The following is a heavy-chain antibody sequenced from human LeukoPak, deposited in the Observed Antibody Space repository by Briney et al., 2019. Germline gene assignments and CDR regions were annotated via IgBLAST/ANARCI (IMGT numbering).Heavy chain of an antibody. Sequence: GGSLRLSSAASGFTFKSAWMNWVRQAPGKGLEWVGLIKNDGRTTDHAAPVKGRFAISRDDSKNTLFLQMNSLKTEDTAVYYCTTGYSTAWHDHCWGQGTLVTVSS. V-gene: IGHV3-15*01. CDR1: GFTFKSAW. J-gene: IGHJ4*02. D-gene: IGHD2/OR15-2a*01. CDR2: IKNDGRTT. CDR3: TTGYSTAWHDHC.